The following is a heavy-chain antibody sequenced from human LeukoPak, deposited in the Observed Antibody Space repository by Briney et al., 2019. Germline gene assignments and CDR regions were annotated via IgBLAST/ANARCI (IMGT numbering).Heavy chain of an antibody. D-gene: IGHD3-10*01. CDR2: INHSGST. CDR3: ARDNYYGSGSYLRSFDY. J-gene: IGHJ4*02. V-gene: IGHV4-34*01. Sequence: SETLSLTCAVYGGSFSGYYWSWIRQPPGKGLERIGEINHSGSTNYNPSLKSRVTISVDTSKNQFSLKLSSVTAADTAVYYCARDNYYGSGSYLRSFDYWGQGTLVTVSS. CDR1: GGSFSGYY.